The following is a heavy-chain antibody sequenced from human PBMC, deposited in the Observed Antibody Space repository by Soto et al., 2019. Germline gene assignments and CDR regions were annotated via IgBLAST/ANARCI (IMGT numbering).Heavy chain of an antibody. Sequence: SETLSLTCTFSCGSISSYYWSWIRQPPGKGLEWIGYIYYSGSTNYNPSLKSRVTISVDTSKNQFSLKLSSVTAADTAVYYCARLNFWSGYYTFDYWGQGALVTVSS. V-gene: IGHV4-59*01. D-gene: IGHD3-3*01. CDR2: IYYSGST. CDR3: ARLNFWSGYYTFDY. CDR1: CGSISSYY. J-gene: IGHJ4*02.